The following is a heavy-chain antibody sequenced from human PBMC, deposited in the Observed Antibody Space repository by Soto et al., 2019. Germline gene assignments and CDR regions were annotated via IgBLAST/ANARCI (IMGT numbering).Heavy chain of an antibody. V-gene: IGHV3-23*01. CDR2: ISGNAGSS. CDR1: GFTFSVYA. CDR3: AKVRSTAYYYYYGMDV. Sequence: GGSLRLSCAASGFTFSVYAMSWFRQAPGKGLEWVSAISGNAGSSYYADSVKGRFTISRDNSKNTLYLQMNSLRAEDTAVYYCAKVRSTAYYYYYGMDVWGQGTTVTVSS. J-gene: IGHJ6*02. D-gene: IGHD4-17*01.